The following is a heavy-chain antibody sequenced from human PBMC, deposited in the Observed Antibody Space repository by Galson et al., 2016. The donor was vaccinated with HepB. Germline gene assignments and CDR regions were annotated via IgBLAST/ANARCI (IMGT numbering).Heavy chain of an antibody. V-gene: IGHV1-18*01. CDR3: ARSLDYYYGMDV. CDR2: ISGYNGNT. CDR1: GYTFSSYG. J-gene: IGHJ6*02. Sequence: SVKVSCKASGYTFSSYGFIWVRQAPGHGLAWMGWISGYNGNTTYAKKVTGRVTMTTDTSSTTAYMELRSLRSDDTAVYYCARSLDYYYGMDVWGQGTTVTVSS.